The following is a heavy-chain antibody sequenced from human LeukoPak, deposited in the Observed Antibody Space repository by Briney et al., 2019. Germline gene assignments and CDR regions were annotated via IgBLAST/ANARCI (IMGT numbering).Heavy chain of an antibody. CDR1: GYSIRSGYY. Sequence: PSETLSLTCTVSGYSIRSGYYWGWIRQPPVKGLEWIGSIYHSGSTYYNPSLKSRVTILVDTSKNQFSLKLSSVTAAGTAVYYCARHGTYYYYYMDVWGKGTTVTISS. J-gene: IGHJ6*03. CDR2: IYHSGST. D-gene: IGHD6-13*01. V-gene: IGHV4-38-2*02. CDR3: ARHGTYYYYYMDV.